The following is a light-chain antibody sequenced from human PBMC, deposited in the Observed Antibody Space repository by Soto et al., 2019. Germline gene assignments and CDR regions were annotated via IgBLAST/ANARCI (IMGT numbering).Light chain of an antibody. Sequence: EIVLTQSPGTLSVSPGERATLSCRASRTISSNNLAWYQQKPGQAPSLLIYGTSSRATGIPDRFSGSGSGTDFTLTISRLEPEDSAIYYCQQYGSWTFGQGTKVEIK. CDR1: RTISSNN. CDR2: GTS. V-gene: IGKV3-20*01. J-gene: IGKJ1*01. CDR3: QQYGSWT.